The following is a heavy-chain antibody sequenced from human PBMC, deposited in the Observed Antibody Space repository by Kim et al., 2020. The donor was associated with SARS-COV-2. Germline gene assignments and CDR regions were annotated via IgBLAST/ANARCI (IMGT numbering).Heavy chain of an antibody. CDR2: SATT. Sequence: SATTHYNPSLKSRVTISGDTSKNQFSLKLSSVTAADTAVYYCARANYFDYWGQGTLVTVSS. V-gene: IGHV4-59*01. J-gene: IGHJ4*02. CDR3: ARANYFDY.